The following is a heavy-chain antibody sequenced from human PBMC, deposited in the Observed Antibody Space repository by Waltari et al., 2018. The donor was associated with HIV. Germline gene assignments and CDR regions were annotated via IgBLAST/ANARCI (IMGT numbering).Heavy chain of an antibody. J-gene: IGHJ4*02. CDR2: ISRSGNRT. V-gene: IGHV3-11*01. Sequence: QMQLVESGGRVVKPGGSMRLSCAASGVAFTDSYMTWVRQPPGKGLEFVAYISRSGNRTYYADSVRGRFNISRDNAAKFLYLQMDSLRVDDTATYYCARGRQWLAFDFWGQGNVVAVSS. D-gene: IGHD6-19*01. CDR1: GVAFTDSY. CDR3: ARGRQWLAFDF.